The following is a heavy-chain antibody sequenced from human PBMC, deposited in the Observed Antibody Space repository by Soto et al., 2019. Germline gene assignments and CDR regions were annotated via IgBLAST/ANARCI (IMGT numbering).Heavy chain of an antibody. CDR1: GFIFNKSP. CDR3: ARQKCTSTSCNHGMDV. V-gene: IGHV3-21*06. Sequence: GVSLRLSCAASGFIFNKSPMNWVRRAPGKGLQWVSYITSTSSYTYYADSVKGRFTISRDNAKNSLYLQLSNLRDEDTAVYYCARQKCTSTSCNHGMDVWGQGTTVTVSS. D-gene: IGHD2-2*01. CDR2: ITSTSSYT. J-gene: IGHJ6*02.